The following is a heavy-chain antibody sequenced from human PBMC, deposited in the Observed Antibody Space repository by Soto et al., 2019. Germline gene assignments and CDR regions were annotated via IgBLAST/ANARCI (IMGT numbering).Heavy chain of an antibody. CDR3: ATDPDYGDYWTYVFDS. CDR1: GYTFAAYY. J-gene: IGHJ4*02. Sequence: QVQLVQSGAEVKKPGASVKVSCKTSGYTFAAYYIHWIRQAPGQGLEWMGWIYPTSGGTVYAQNFQARVTMTRDTSISTAYMEFRTQNSYDTPIYYFATDPDYGDYWTYVFDSWGQGTPVTVSS. CDR2: IYPTSGGT. V-gene: IGHV1-2*02. D-gene: IGHD4-17*01.